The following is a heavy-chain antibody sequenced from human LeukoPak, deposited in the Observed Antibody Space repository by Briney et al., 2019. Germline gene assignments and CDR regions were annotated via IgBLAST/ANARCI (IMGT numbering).Heavy chain of an antibody. V-gene: IGHV4-39*07. CDR3: ARVRRIAAALGWFDP. D-gene: IGHD6-13*01. J-gene: IGHJ5*02. CDR2: IYYSGST. Sequence: SETLSLTCTVSGDSIRSNTNYWGWIRQPPGEGLEWIGSIYYSGSTYYNPSLKSRVTISVDTSKNQFSLKMRSVTAADTAVYYCARVRRIAAALGWFDPWGQGTLVTVSS. CDR1: GDSIRSNTNY.